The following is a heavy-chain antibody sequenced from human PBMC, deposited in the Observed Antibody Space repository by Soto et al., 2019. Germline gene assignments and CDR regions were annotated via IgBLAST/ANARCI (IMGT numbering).Heavy chain of an antibody. Sequence: SETLSLTCSVSGGSISSYYWSWIRQPPGKGLEWIGYIYYSGSTNYNPSLKSRVTISVDTSKNQFSLQLNSVTPEDTAVYYCARDSYYYGSGSYYAPAPYYYGMDVWGQGTTVTVSS. D-gene: IGHD3-10*01. CDR3: ARDSYYYGSGSYYAPAPYYYGMDV. CDR2: IYYSGST. J-gene: IGHJ6*02. V-gene: IGHV4-59*12. CDR1: GGSISSYY.